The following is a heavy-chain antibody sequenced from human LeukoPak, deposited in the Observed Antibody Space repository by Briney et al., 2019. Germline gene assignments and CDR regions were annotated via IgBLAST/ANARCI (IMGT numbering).Heavy chain of an antibody. CDR2: ISSSSSYI. Sequence: GGSLRLPCAASGFTFSSYSMNWVRQAPGKGLEWVSSISSSSSYIYYADSVKGRFTISRDNAKNSLYLQMDSLRAEDTAVYYCARESLYCSSTSCYKANPDYWGQGTLVTVSS. CDR1: GFTFSSYS. D-gene: IGHD2-2*01. J-gene: IGHJ4*02. V-gene: IGHV3-21*01. CDR3: ARESLYCSSTSCYKANPDY.